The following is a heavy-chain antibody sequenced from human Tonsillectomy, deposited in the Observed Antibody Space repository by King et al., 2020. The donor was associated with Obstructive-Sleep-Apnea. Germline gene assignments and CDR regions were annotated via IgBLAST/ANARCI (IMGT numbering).Heavy chain of an antibody. Sequence: VQLVESGGGLVKPGGSLRLSCAAAGFTFSSYSMNWVRQSPGKGLEWCSSISSSSSYIYYVDSVKGRFTISRDNAKNSLYLQMNSLRAEDTAVYYCARDSSGWYRNDYWGQGTLVTVSS. J-gene: IGHJ4*02. CDR3: ARDSSGWYRNDY. D-gene: IGHD6-19*01. V-gene: IGHV3-21*01. CDR2: ISSSSSYI. CDR1: GFTFSSYS.